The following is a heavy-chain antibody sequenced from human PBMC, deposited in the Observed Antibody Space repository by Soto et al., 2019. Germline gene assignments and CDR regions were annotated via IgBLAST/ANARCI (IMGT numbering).Heavy chain of an antibody. CDR1: GGSISSYY. CDR2: IYYSGST. CDR3: ATESAVAGPAAFDY. V-gene: IGHV4-59*01. Sequence: LSETLSLTCTVSGGSISSYYWSWIRQPPGKGLEWIGYIYYSGSTNYNPSLKSRVTISVDTSKNQFSLKLSSVTAADTAVYYCATESAVAGPAAFDYWGQGTLVTVSS. J-gene: IGHJ4*02. D-gene: IGHD6-19*01.